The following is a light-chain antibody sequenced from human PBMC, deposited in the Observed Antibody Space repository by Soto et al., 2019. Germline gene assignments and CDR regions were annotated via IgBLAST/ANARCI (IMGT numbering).Light chain of an antibody. Sequence: QSALTQPPSAFGSPGQSVTISCTGTSSDVGGYNYVSWYQQHPGKVPKLIVYEVNKRPSGVPDRFSGSKSGNTASLTVSGLQAEDEADYYCTSYAGGNNVFGTGTKVTVL. V-gene: IGLV2-8*01. J-gene: IGLJ1*01. CDR1: SSDVGGYNY. CDR2: EVN. CDR3: TSYAGGNNV.